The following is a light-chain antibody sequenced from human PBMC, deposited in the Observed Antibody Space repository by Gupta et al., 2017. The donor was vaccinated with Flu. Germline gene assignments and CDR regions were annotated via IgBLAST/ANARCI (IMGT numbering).Light chain of an antibody. CDR2: AAS. Sequence: IPMTPSPSSFSASTGDRVTITCRASQGISSYLAWYKQKPGKAPKLLIYAASTLQSGVPSRFSGSGSGTDFTLTISCRQSEDFATYYCQQYDSYPPLTFGGGTKVEIK. CDR1: QGISSY. V-gene: IGKV1-8*01. J-gene: IGKJ4*01. CDR3: QQYDSYPPLT.